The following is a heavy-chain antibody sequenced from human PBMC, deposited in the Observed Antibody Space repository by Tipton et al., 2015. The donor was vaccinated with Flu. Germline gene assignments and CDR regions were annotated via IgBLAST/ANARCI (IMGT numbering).Heavy chain of an antibody. Sequence: QLVQSGAEVKKPGESLKISCKGSGYSFTSYWIGWVRQMPGKGLEWMGIIYPGDSDTRYSPSFQGQVTISADKSISTAYLQWSSLKASDPPVYYFARHPPGGTDGSNGMDVWGQGPTVTVSS. CDR1: GYSFTSYW. CDR2: IYPGDSDT. CDR3: ARHPPGGTDGSNGMDV. V-gene: IGHV5-51*01. J-gene: IGHJ6*02. D-gene: IGHD3-16*01.